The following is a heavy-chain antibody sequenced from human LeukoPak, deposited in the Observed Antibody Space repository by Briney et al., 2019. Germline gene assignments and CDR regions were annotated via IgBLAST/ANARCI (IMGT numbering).Heavy chain of an antibody. Sequence: GGSLRLSCAASGFTFSSYSMTWVRQAPGKGLEWVSSISSSSSYIYYADSVKGRFTISRDNAKNSLYLQMNSLRAEDTAVYYCARGGDWAKPDYWGQGSLVTVSS. CDR2: ISSSSSYI. J-gene: IGHJ4*02. D-gene: IGHD3/OR15-3a*01. V-gene: IGHV3-21*01. CDR3: ARGGDWAKPDY. CDR1: GFTFSSYS.